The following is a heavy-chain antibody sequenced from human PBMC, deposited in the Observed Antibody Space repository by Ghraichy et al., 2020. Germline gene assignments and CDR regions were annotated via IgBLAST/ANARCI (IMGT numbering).Heavy chain of an antibody. CDR1: GGSISSSSYY. Sequence: SETLSLTCTVSGGSISSSSYYWGWIRQPPGKGLEWIGSIYYSGSTYYNPSLKSRVTISVDTSKNQFSLKLSSVTAADTAVYYCARLKFYDSSGYYPDYWGKGTLVTVSS. J-gene: IGHJ4*02. D-gene: IGHD3-22*01. V-gene: IGHV4-39*01. CDR2: IYYSGST. CDR3: ARLKFYDSSGYYPDY.